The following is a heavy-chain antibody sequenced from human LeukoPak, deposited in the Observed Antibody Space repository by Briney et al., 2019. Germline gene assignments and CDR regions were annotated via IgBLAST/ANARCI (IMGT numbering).Heavy chain of an antibody. J-gene: IGHJ6*02. D-gene: IGHD4-23*01. Sequence: GASVKVSCKASGYTFTSYYIHWVRQAPGQGLEWMGGIIPIFGTANYAQKFQGRVTITADESTSTAYMELSSLRSEDTAVYYCARGGSGPYVGLFDVWGQGTTVTVSS. CDR1: GYTFTSYY. CDR3: ARGGSGPYVGLFDV. V-gene: IGHV1-69*13. CDR2: IIPIFGTA.